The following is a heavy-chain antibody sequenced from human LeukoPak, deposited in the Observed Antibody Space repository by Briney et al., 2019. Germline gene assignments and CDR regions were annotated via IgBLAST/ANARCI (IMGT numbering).Heavy chain of an antibody. CDR1: EFTFSNYW. CDR2: THQDGSKN. J-gene: IGHJ4*02. D-gene: IGHD6-19*01. Sequence: GGSLRLSCAASEFTFSNYWMSWVRQAPGKGLERVAHTHQDGSKNYYVDSVRGRFTISRDNAKNSLYLQMNSLRAEDTAVYYCATTVAGYPDDYFDYWGQGTLVTVSS. CDR3: ATTVAGYPDDYFDY. V-gene: IGHV3-7*01.